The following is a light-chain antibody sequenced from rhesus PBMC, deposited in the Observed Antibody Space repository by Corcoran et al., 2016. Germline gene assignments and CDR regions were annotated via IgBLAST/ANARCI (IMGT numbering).Light chain of an antibody. CDR1: QGISSY. CDR2: AAS. Sequence: DIQMTQSPSSLSASVGDTVTITCRASQGISSYLNWFQQKPGKAPKLLIYAASSLESGVPSRFSGSGSRTDCTLTISSLQPEDFAAYYCQQHNSHPLTFGGGTKVELK. CDR3: QQHNSHPLT. J-gene: IGKJ4*01. V-gene: IGKV1-28*03.